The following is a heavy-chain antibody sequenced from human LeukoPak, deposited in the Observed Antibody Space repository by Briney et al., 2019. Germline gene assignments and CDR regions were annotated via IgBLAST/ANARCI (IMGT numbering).Heavy chain of an antibody. CDR2: ISYDGSNK. Sequence: PGGSLRLSCAASGFTFSSYGMHWVRQAPGRGLEWVAVISYDGSNKYYADSVKGRFTISRDNSKNTLYLQMNSLGAEDTAVYYCAKDHGGYTDYWGQGTLVTVSS. CDR3: AKDHGGYTDY. V-gene: IGHV3-30*18. CDR1: GFTFSSYG. J-gene: IGHJ4*02. D-gene: IGHD3-22*01.